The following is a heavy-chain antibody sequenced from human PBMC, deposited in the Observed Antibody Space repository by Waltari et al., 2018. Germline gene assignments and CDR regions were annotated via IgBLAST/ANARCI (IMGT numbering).Heavy chain of an antibody. V-gene: IGHV4-34*01. D-gene: IGHD6-19*01. Sequence: QVQLRQWGAGLLKPSETLSLTCAVYGGSFSSFYWTWIRQSPGQGLQWIGEINQSVGTSYNTSLKRRVTISVDTSKSQFALRLSYVTAADRAVYFCARGSGDGLFDYWSQGSLVTVSS. CDR1: GGSFSSFY. J-gene: IGHJ4*02. CDR2: INQSVGT. CDR3: ARGSGDGLFDY.